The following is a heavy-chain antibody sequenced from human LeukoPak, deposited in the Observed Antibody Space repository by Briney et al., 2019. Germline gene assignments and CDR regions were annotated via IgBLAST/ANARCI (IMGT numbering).Heavy chain of an antibody. D-gene: IGHD6-13*01. Sequence: PSETLSLTCTVSGYSISSGYYWGWIRQPPGKGLEWIGSIYHSGSTYYNPSLKSRVTISVDTSKNQFSLKLSSVTAADTAVYYCASLAGSWNFAYWGQGTLVTVSS. J-gene: IGHJ4*02. CDR1: GYSISSGYY. CDR3: ASLAGSWNFAY. V-gene: IGHV4-38-2*02. CDR2: IYHSGST.